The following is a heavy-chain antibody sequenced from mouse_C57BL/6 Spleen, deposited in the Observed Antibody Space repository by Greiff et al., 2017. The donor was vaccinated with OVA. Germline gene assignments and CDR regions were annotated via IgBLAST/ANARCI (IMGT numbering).Heavy chain of an antibody. J-gene: IGHJ3*01. CDR2: ISSGSSTI. Sequence: EVKLMESGGGLVKPGGSLKLSCAASGFTFSDYGMHWVRQAPEKGLEWVAYISSGSSTIYYADTVKGRFTISRDNAKNTLFLQMTSLRSEDTAMYYGARPYYSNELAYWGQGTLVTVSA. CDR3: ARPYYSNELAY. D-gene: IGHD2-5*01. V-gene: IGHV5-17*01. CDR1: GFTFSDYG.